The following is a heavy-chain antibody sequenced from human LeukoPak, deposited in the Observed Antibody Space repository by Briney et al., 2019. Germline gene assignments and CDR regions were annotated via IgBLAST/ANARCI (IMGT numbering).Heavy chain of an antibody. CDR2: INSDGSST. V-gene: IGHV3-74*01. D-gene: IGHD3-10*01. Sequence: PGGSLRLSCAASGFTFSSYWMHWVRQAPGKGLVWVSRINSDGSSTSYADSVKGRFTISRDNAKNTLYLQMNSPRAEDTAVYYCARALITMVRGVNWFDPWGQGTLVTVSS. CDR3: ARALITMVRGVNWFDP. CDR1: GFTFSSYW. J-gene: IGHJ5*02.